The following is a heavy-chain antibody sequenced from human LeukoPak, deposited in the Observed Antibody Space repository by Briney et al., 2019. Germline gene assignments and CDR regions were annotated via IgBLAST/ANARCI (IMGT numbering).Heavy chain of an antibody. V-gene: IGHV5-51*01. CDR2: IYPGDSDT. Sequence: GESLQISCKGSGYSFTSYWIGWVRPMPGKGLEWMGIIYPGDSDTRYSPSFQGQVTISADKSISTAYLQWSSLKASDTAIYYCARGRDRAYREFYFDYWGQGTLVTVSS. CDR1: GYSFTSYW. J-gene: IGHJ4*02. CDR3: ARGRDRAYREFYFDY. D-gene: IGHD5-12*01.